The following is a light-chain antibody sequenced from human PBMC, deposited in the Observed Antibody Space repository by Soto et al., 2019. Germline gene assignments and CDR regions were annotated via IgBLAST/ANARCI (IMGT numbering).Light chain of an antibody. J-gene: IGKJ5*01. CDR2: KAS. Sequence: GDRVTLTCRASQSISSWLAWYQQKPGKAPKLLIYKASSLQSGVPSRFSGTGSGTEFTLTISSLQPDDFATYYCQQYNSYPVAFGQGTRLEIK. CDR3: QQYNSYPVA. V-gene: IGKV1-5*03. CDR1: QSISSW.